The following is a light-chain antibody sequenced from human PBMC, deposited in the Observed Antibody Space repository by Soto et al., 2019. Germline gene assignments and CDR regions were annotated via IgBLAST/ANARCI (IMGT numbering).Light chain of an antibody. CDR2: EVS. CDR1: SSDVGAYNY. Sequence: LTQPASVSGPPGQSITISCTGTSSDVGAYNYVSWYQQHPGKAPKLMIYEVSNRPSGVSNRFSGSKSGNTASLTISGLQAEDEADYYCSSYISSSTLVFGTGTKDTVL. CDR3: SSYISSSTLV. J-gene: IGLJ1*01. V-gene: IGLV2-14*01.